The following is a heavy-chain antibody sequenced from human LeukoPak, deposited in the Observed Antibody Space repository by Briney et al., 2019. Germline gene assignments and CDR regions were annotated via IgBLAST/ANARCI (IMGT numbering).Heavy chain of an antibody. CDR3: ASPICSGGSCHAHFDY. J-gene: IGHJ4*02. CDR1: GGTFSSYA. V-gene: IGHV1-69*04. D-gene: IGHD2-15*01. Sequence: SVKVSCKASGGTFSSYAISRVRQAPGQGLEWMGRIIPIIGIANYAQKFRGRVTITADKPTNTAYMELSSLRSEDTAVYYCASPICSGGSCHAHFDYWGQGTLVTVSS. CDR2: IIPIIGIA.